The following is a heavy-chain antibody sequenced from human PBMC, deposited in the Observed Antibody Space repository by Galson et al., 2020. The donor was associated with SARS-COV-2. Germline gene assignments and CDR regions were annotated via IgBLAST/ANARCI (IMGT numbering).Heavy chain of an antibody. CDR3: ARGPRFGELLSPFDS. V-gene: IGHV3-30-3*01. Sequence: TGGSLRLSCAASGFTFSSYAMHWVRQPPGKGLERVAVISKDGSNRYYAYTVKGRFTISRDNSKNTLFLQMNSLRVEDTAVYYCARGPRFGELLSPFDSWGQGTLVTVSS. J-gene: IGHJ4*02. CDR1: GFTFSSYA. CDR2: ISKDGSNR. D-gene: IGHD3-10*01.